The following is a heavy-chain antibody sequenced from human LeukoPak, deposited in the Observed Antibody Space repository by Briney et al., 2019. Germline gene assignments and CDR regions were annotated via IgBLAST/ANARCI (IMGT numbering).Heavy chain of an antibody. CDR1: GFTFNNYG. V-gene: IGHV3-30*02. J-gene: IGHJ4*02. CDR3: ARGHWLDSFDY. Sequence: GGSLRLSCAATGFTFNNYGMHWVRQAPGRGLEWVAFIRYDGTNKYYADSVKGRSTISIDNSKHTLYLQMNSLRAEDTSVYYCARGHWLDSFDYWGQGNLVTVSS. D-gene: IGHD6-19*01. CDR2: IRYDGTNK.